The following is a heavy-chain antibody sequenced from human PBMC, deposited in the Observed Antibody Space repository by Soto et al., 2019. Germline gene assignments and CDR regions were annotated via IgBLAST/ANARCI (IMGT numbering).Heavy chain of an antibody. CDR3: ARYFWSGYLSHPFDY. D-gene: IGHD3-3*01. CDR1: GFSLSNARMG. Sequence: QVTLKESGPVLVNPTETLTLTCTVSGFSLSNARMGVSWIRQPPGKALEWLAHIFSNDEKSYSTSLKSRLTISKDTSKSQVVLTMTNMDPVDTATYYCARYFWSGYLSHPFDYWGQGTLVTVSS. V-gene: IGHV2-26*01. J-gene: IGHJ4*02. CDR2: IFSNDEK.